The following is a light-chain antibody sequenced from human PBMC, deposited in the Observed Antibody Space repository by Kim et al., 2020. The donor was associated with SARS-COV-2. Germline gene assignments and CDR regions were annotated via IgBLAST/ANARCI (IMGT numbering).Light chain of an antibody. CDR2: GKN. V-gene: IGLV3-19*01. J-gene: IGLJ2*01. Sequence: SSELTQDPAVSVALGQTVRITCQGDSLRSYYATWYQQKPGQAPILVIYGKNNRHSGIPDRFSGSSSGNTASLTIPGTQAGDEADYYCNSRDGNNNELFGG. CDR3: NSRDGNNNEL. CDR1: SLRSYY.